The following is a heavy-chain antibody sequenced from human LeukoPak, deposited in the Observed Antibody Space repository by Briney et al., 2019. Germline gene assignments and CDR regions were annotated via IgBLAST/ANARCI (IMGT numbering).Heavy chain of an antibody. Sequence: GGSLRLSCAASGFTFSSYGMNWVRQAPGKGLEWVSTIGSGGTTYYADSVKGRFTISRDNSKNTLYLQMNSLRAEDTAVYYCAKGQYSYAYLGDYWGQGTLVTVSS. CDR1: GFTFSSYG. V-gene: IGHV3-23*01. CDR3: AKGQYSYAYLGDY. CDR2: IGSGGTT. J-gene: IGHJ4*02. D-gene: IGHD5-18*01.